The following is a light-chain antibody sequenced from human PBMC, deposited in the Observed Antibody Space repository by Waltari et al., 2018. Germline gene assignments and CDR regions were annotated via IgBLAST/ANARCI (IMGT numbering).Light chain of an antibody. CDR3: CSYAGTYTEV. CDR2: DVS. J-gene: IGLJ3*02. V-gene: IGLV2-11*01. Sequence: QSALTQPRSVSGSPGQSVTLSCTGTSRDVGGYNSVSWYQQHPGKAPKLMIYDVSKRPSGVPDRFSGSKSGNTASLTISGLQAEDEADYYCCSYAGTYTEVFGGGTKLTVL. CDR1: SRDVGGYNS.